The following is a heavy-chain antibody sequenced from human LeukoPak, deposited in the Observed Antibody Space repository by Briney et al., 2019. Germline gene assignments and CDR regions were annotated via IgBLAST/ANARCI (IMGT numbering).Heavy chain of an antibody. Sequence: GESLKISCKGSGHNFPSYWIGWVRPVPRKGLEWMGIIYPDNSDTRYSPSFQGQVTISTDKSISTAYLQWSSLKASDTARYYCARLFALERTTARDYWGQGTLVTVSS. CDR2: IYPDNSDT. D-gene: IGHD5-24*01. CDR3: ARLFALERTTARDY. CDR1: GHNFPSYW. J-gene: IGHJ4*02. V-gene: IGHV5-51*01.